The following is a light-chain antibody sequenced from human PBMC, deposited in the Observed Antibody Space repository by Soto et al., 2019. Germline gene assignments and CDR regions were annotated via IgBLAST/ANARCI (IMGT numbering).Light chain of an antibody. J-gene: IGKJ2*01. CDR1: QSVSSSY. Sequence: EIVLTQSPGTLSLFPGERATLSCRASQSVSSSYLAWYQQKPGQAPRLLIYGASRRATGIPDRFSGSGSGTDFTLTVSRLEPEDFAVYYCQQYGSLPYTFGQGTKLEIK. V-gene: IGKV3-20*01. CDR3: QQYGSLPYT. CDR2: GAS.